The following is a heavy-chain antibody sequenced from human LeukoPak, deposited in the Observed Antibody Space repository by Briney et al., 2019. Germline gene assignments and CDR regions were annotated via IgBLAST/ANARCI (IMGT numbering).Heavy chain of an antibody. D-gene: IGHD3-22*01. CDR1: GGSISSGGYY. V-gene: IGHV4-31*03. J-gene: IGHJ5*02. CDR2: IYYSGST. CDR3: ARDVSYYDSSGYSGSWFDP. Sequence: PSETLSLTCTVSGGSISSGGYYWSWIRQHPGKGLEWIGYIYYSGSTYYNPSLKNRVTISVDTSKNQFSLKLSSVTAADTAVYYCARDVSYYDSSGYSGSWFDPWGQGTLVTVSS.